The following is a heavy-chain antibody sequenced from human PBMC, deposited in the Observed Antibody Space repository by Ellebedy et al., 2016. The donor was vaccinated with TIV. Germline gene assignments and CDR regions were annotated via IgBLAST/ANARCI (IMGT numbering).Heavy chain of an antibody. Sequence: AASVTVSCKASGYTFTSYYMHWVRQAPGQGLEWMGIINPSGGSTSYAQKLQGRVTMTRDTSTSTVYMALSSLRSEDTAVYYCARDRGGVGATNGFDYWGQGTLVTVSS. CDR2: INPSGGST. D-gene: IGHD1-26*01. CDR3: ARDRGGVGATNGFDY. J-gene: IGHJ4*02. CDR1: GYTFTSYY. V-gene: IGHV1-46*04.